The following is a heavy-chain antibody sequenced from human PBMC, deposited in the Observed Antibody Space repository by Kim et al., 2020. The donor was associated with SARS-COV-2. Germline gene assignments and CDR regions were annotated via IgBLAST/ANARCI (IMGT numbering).Heavy chain of an antibody. Sequence: SETLSLTCTVSGDSISSSSYYWGWIRQPPGKGLEWIGSIYYSGSTYYNPSLKSRVTISVDTSKNQFSLKLSSVTAADTAVYYCASTSVWLYGMDVWGQGT. CDR1: GDSISSSSYY. CDR3: ASTSVWLYGMDV. V-gene: IGHV4-39*07. D-gene: IGHD5-12*01. CDR2: IYYSGST. J-gene: IGHJ6*02.